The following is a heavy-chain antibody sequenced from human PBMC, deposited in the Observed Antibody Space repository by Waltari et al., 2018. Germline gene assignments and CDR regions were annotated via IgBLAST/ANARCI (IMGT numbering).Heavy chain of an antibody. V-gene: IGHV1-3*01. CDR2: INAGNGNT. D-gene: IGHD2-2*01. CDR3: ARLVVVVPARYGMDV. CDR1: GYTFTSYA. Sequence: QVQLVQSGAEVKKPGASVKVSCKASGYTFTSYAMHWVRQAPGQRLEWMGWINAGNGNTKYSQKVQGRVTITRDTSASTAYMELSSLRSEDTAVYYCARLVVVVPARYGMDVWGQGTTVTVSS. J-gene: IGHJ6*02.